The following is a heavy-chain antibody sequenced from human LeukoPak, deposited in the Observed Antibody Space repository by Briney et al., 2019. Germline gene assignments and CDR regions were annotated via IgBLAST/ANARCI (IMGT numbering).Heavy chain of an antibody. CDR2: IYYSGST. J-gene: IGHJ6*02. D-gene: IGHD3-3*01. CDR3: ARYNYDFWSGYHTDDYYYYGMDV. V-gene: IGHV4-59*01. Sequence: SETLSLTCTVSGGSISSYYWSWIRQPPGKGLEWIGYIYYSGSTNYNPSLKSRVTISVDTSKDQFSLKLSSVTAADTAVYYYARYNYDFWSGYHTDDYYYYGMDVWGQGTTVTVSS. CDR1: GGSISSYY.